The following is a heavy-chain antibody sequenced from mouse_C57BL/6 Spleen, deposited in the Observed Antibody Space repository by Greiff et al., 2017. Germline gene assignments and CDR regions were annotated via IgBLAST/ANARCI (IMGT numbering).Heavy chain of an antibody. CDR2: IYPGDGDT. D-gene: IGHD1-1*01. CDR1: GYAFSSSW. Sequence: VQLQQSGPELVKPGASVKISCKASGYAFSSSWMNWVKQRPGKGLEWIGRIYPGDGDTNYNGKLKGKATLTADKSSSTAYMQLSSLTSEDSAVYFCARGVYGSLDYWGQGTTLTVSS. J-gene: IGHJ2*01. CDR3: ARGVYGSLDY. V-gene: IGHV1-82*01.